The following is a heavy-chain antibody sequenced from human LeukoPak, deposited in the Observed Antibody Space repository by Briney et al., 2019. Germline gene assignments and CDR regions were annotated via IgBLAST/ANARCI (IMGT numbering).Heavy chain of an antibody. CDR2: ISSSGSTI. Sequence: PGGSLRLSCAASGFTFSSYEMNWVRQAPGKGLEWVSYISSSGSTIYYADSVKGRFTISRDNAKNSLYLQMNSLRAEDTAVYYCARVPGDSSGYYQKGGLDYWGQGTLVTVSS. CDR1: GFTFSSYE. D-gene: IGHD3-22*01. CDR3: ARVPGDSSGYYQKGGLDY. J-gene: IGHJ4*02. V-gene: IGHV3-48*03.